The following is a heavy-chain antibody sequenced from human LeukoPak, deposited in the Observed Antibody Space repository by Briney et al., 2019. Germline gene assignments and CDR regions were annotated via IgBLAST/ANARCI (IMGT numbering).Heavy chain of an antibody. Sequence: ASVKVSCKVSGYTLTELSMHWVRQAPGKGLEWMGGFDPEDGETIYAQKFQGRVTMTEGTSTDTAYMELSSLRSEDTAVYYCATLNYYYYGMDVWGQGTTVTVSS. CDR2: FDPEDGET. CDR1: GYTLTELS. CDR3: ATLNYYYYGMDV. V-gene: IGHV1-24*01. J-gene: IGHJ6*02.